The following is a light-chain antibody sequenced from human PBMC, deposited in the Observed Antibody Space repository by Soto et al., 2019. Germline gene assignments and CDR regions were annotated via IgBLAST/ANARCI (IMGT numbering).Light chain of an antibody. CDR3: QHFESFPIT. CDR1: QGISTL. CDR2: ESS. V-gene: IGKV1-13*02. Sequence: AIQLTQSPSSLSASVGDRVTITCLASQGISTLLAWYQQKPGKAPKVLIYESSLLQSGVPSRFSGSGSGTDFTLTISSLQPEDFATYYCQHFESFPITFGQGTRLEIK. J-gene: IGKJ5*01.